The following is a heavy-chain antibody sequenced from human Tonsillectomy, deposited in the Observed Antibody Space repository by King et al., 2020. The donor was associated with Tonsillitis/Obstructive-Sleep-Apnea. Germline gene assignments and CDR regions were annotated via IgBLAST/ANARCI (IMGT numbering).Heavy chain of an antibody. CDR2: INPNSGDT. D-gene: IGHD4-17*01. J-gene: IGHJ3*02. V-gene: IGHV1-2*04. CDR3: ARDGDYPDAFDI. Sequence: QLVQSGAEVKKPGASVKVSCKASGYTFTGYYMHWVRQDPGQGLEWMGWINPNSGDTNYAQKFQGWVTMTRDTSISTAYMELSRLRSDDTAVYYCARDGDYPDAFDIWGQGTMVTVSS. CDR1: GYTFTGYY.